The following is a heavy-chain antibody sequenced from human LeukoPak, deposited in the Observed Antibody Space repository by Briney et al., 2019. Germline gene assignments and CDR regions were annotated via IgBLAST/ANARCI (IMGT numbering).Heavy chain of an antibody. CDR1: GFTFSNYA. CDR2: ISVSGGST. CDR3: ARETDSTFGGPGSDI. V-gene: IGHV3-23*01. J-gene: IGHJ3*02. Sequence: GGSLRLSCAASGFTFSNYAMAWVRQAPGKGLEWVSAISVSGGSTYYADSVKGRFTISRDNAKNSLYLQMNSLRAEDTALYYCARETDSTFGGPGSDIWGQGTMVTVSS. D-gene: IGHD3-16*01.